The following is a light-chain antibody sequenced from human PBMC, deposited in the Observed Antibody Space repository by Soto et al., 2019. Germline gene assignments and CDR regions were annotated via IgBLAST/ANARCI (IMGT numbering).Light chain of an antibody. CDR1: QSVSSSS. J-gene: IGKJ4*01. V-gene: IGKV3-20*01. CDR3: PQYDHWPLT. CDR2: DAS. Sequence: EIVLTQSPGTLSFSPGERATLSCRASQSVSSSSLAWYQQKRGQAPRLLIHDASSRATGIPDRFSGSGSGTDFTLTISRLEPEDFAVHYSPQYDHWPLTSGGGTQVDIX.